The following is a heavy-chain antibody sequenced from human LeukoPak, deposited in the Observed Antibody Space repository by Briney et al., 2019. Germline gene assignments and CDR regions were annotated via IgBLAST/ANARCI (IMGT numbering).Heavy chain of an antibody. CDR1: GFTFSSYS. D-gene: IGHD3-16*02. Sequence: GGSLRLSXAASGFTFSSYSMNWVRQAPGKGLEWVSSISSSSNYIYYADSVKGRFTISRDNAKNSLYLQMNSLRAEDTAVYYCARSRYDYVWGSYRYTPAEYFQHWGQGTLVTVSS. CDR3: ARSRYDYVWGSYRYTPAEYFQH. V-gene: IGHV3-21*01. J-gene: IGHJ1*01. CDR2: ISSSSNYI.